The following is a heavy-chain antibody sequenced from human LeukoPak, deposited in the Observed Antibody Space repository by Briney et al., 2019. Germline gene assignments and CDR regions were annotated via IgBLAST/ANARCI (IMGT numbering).Heavy chain of an antibody. V-gene: IGHV3-23*01. CDR3: AKDLVSGIVDY. D-gene: IGHD6-6*01. Sequence: GGSLRLSCAASGFTFSSHAMGWVRQAPGKGLEWVSAIRGSGGSTYYADSVKGRFTISRDSSKNTLYLQMNSLRAEDTAVCYCAKDLVSGIVDYWGQGTLVTVSS. CDR2: IRGSGGST. J-gene: IGHJ4*02. CDR1: GFTFSSHA.